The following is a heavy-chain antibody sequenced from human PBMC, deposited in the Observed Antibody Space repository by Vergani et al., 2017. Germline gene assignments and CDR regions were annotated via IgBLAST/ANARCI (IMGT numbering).Heavy chain of an antibody. CDR1: GFTFSACP. D-gene: IGHD4-17*01. J-gene: IGHJ4*02. CDR2: ISARYPST. V-gene: IGHV3-23*01. Sequence: EVQLLQSGGGVIQPGGSVRLSCAASGFTFSACPMTWVRQAPGKGLEWVSAISARYPSTYYADSVKGRFTISRDNSKNMLYLQMNSLRAEDTAVYYCARVEFYGEYFDYWGQGTLVTVSS. CDR3: ARVEFYGEYFDY.